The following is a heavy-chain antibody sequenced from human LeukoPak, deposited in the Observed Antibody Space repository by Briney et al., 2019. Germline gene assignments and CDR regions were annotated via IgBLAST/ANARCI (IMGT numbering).Heavy chain of an antibody. D-gene: IGHD2-2*01. CDR2: IKQDGSEK. CDR1: GFTFSSYW. V-gene: IGHV3-7*03. CDR3: ARDRHCSSTSCYLEWYYYYGMDV. J-gene: IGHJ6*02. Sequence: GRSLRLSCAASGFTFSSYWMSWVRQAPGKGLEWVANIKQDGSEKYYVDSVKGRFTISRDNAKNSLYLQMNSLRAEDTAVYYCARDRHCSSTSCYLEWYYYYGMDVWGQGTTVTVSS.